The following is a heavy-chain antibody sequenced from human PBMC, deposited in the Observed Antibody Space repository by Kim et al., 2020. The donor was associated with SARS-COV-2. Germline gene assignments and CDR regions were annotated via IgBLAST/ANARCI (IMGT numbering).Heavy chain of an antibody. D-gene: IGHD2-15*01. J-gene: IGHJ6*02. CDR3: NGYCSGGSCPTQPYYYYYGMDV. V-gene: IGHV4-31*03. CDR2: IYYSGST. Sequence: SETLSLTCTVSGGSISSGGYYWSWIRQHPGKGLEWIGDIYYSGSTYYNPSLKSRVTISVDTSKNQFSLKLSSVTAADTAVYYCNGYCSGGSCPTQPYYYYYGMDVWGHGTTVTVSS. CDR1: GGSISSGGYY.